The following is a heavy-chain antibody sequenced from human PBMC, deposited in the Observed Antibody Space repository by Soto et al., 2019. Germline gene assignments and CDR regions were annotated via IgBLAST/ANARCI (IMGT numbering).Heavy chain of an antibody. J-gene: IGHJ4*02. V-gene: IGHV3-74*01. CDR2: INSDGSGT. CDR3: ARVPYGSGGAPAD. Sequence: PGGSLRLSCAASGFIFSSYWMHWVRQAPGKGLVWVSRINSDGSGTAYADSVKGRFTISRDNAKNTLYLQMNSLRAEDMAVYFCARVPYGSGGAPADWGQGTLVTVSS. D-gene: IGHD6-19*01. CDR1: GFIFSSYW.